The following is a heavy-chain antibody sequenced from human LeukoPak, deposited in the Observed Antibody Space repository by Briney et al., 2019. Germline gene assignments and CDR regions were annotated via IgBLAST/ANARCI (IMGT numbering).Heavy chain of an antibody. CDR3: AVGYSYGSFDY. J-gene: IGHJ4*02. CDR1: GGSFSGYY. D-gene: IGHD5-18*01. Sequence: PSETLSLTCAVYGGSFSGYYWSWIRQPPGKGLEWIGEINHSGSTNYNPSLKSRVTISVDTSKNQFSLKLSSVTAADTAVYYCAVGYSYGSFDYWGQGTLVTVSS. CDR2: INHSGST. V-gene: IGHV4-34*01.